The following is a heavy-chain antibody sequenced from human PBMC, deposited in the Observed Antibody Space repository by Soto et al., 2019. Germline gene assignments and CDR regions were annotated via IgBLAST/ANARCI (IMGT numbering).Heavy chain of an antibody. CDR1: GGSISSGGYY. CDR3: ARDRNFPYYGMDV. CDR2: IYYSGST. Sequence: QVQLQESGPGLVKPSQTLSLTCTVSGGSISSGGYYWSWIRQHPGKGLEWIGYIYYSGSTYYNPSLTSRVTISVDTSKNQFSLKLSSVTAADTAVYYCARDRNFPYYGMDVWGQGTTVTVSS. D-gene: IGHD1-7*01. J-gene: IGHJ6*02. V-gene: IGHV4-31*03.